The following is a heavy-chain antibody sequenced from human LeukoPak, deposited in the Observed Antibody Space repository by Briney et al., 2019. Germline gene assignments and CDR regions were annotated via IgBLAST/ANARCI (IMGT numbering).Heavy chain of an antibody. D-gene: IGHD3-22*01. CDR3: ARGYYYDTSGYSLPLDY. CDR1: GFTFSSCA. V-gene: IGHV3-23*01. J-gene: IGHJ4*02. CDR2: ISDSGGNT. Sequence: GGSLRLSCAASGFTFSSCAMSWVRQAPGKGLEWVAGISDSGGNTCYADSVKGRFTISRDNSKNTLFLQMSSLRAEDTAVYYCARGYYYDTSGYSLPLDYWGQGTLLTVSS.